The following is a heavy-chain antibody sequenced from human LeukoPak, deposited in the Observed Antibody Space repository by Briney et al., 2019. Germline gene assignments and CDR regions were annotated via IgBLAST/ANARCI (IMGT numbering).Heavy chain of an antibody. CDR2: ISSSSSYI. D-gene: IGHD6-13*01. J-gene: IGHJ4*02. V-gene: IGHV3-21*01. CDR3: ASDSSSWYTSSYYFDY. Sequence: ETLSLACAVYGGSFSGYYWSWIRQPPGKGLEWVSSISSSSSYIYYADSVKGRFTISRDNAKNSLYLQMNSLRAEDTAVYYCASDSSSWYTSSYYFDYWGQGTLVTVSS. CDR1: GGSFSGYY.